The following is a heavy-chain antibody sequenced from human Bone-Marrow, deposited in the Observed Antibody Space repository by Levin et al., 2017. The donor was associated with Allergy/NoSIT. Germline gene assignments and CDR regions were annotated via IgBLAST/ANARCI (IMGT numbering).Heavy chain of an antibody. Sequence: LGASVKVSCKASGYTFTDYYIHWLRQAPGQGLEWVGWTNSNDGDTKYAQKFQGRVTMTRDTSISTAYMELTSLTSDDTAVYYCARDSITAPGLSFAYWGQGTLVTVSS. CDR1: GYTFTDYY. CDR2: TNSNDGDT. V-gene: IGHV1-2*03. J-gene: IGHJ4*02. CDR3: ARDSITAPGLSFAY. D-gene: IGHD6-13*01.